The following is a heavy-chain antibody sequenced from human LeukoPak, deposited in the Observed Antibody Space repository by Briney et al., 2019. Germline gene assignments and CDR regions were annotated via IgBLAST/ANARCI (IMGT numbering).Heavy chain of an antibody. V-gene: IGHV3-23*01. CDR3: AKVSYGANFETNFFDY. CDR2: ISGSGGST. CDR1: GFTFSSYA. Sequence: GGSLRLSCAASGFTFSSYAMSWVRQAPGRGLEWVSAISGSGGSTYYADSVKGRFTVSRDSSKNTLYLQMNSLRAEDTAVYYCAKVSYGANFETNFFDYWGHGTLVTVSS. D-gene: IGHD4-23*01. J-gene: IGHJ4*01.